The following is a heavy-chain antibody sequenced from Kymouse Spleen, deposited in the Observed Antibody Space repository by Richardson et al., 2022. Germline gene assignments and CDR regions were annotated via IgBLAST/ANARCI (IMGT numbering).Heavy chain of an antibody. CDR3: AKESHCYIYYYYYGMDV. V-gene: IGHV3-30*18. Sequence: QVQLVESGGGVVQPGRSLRLSCAASGFTFSSYGMHWVRQAPGKGLEWVAVISYDGSNKYYADSVKGRFTISRDNSKNTLYLQMNSLRAEDTAVYYCAKESHCYIYYYYYGMDVWGQGTTVTVSS. CDR2: ISYDGSNK. J-gene: IGHJ6*02. D-gene: IGHD2-21*02. CDR1: GFTFSSYG.